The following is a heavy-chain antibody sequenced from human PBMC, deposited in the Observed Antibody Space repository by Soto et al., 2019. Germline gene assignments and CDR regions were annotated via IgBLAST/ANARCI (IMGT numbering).Heavy chain of an antibody. Sequence: QVQLVQSGAEVKKPGSSVKVSCKASGGTFSSYAISWVRQAPGQGLEWMGGIIPIFGTANYAQKFQGRVTIPSDQSTSTAYMELSSLRSEDTAVYYCAREDCSGGSCYSHYYYGMDVWRQGSTVTVSS. J-gene: IGHJ6*02. V-gene: IGHV1-69*01. CDR1: GGTFSSYA. CDR3: AREDCSGGSCYSHYYYGMDV. D-gene: IGHD2-15*01. CDR2: IIPIFGTA.